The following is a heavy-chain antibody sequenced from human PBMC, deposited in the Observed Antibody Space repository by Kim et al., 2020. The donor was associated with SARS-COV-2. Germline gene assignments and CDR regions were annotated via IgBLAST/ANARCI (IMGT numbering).Heavy chain of an antibody. CDR2: ISYDGSNK. D-gene: IGHD6-19*01. CDR1: GFTFSSYA. CDR3: ARRPWDSSGWYVVAFDY. Sequence: GGSLRLSCAASGFTFSSYAMHWVRQAPGKGLEWVAIISYDGSNKYYADSVKGRFTISRDNSKNTLYLQMNSLRAEDTAVYYCARRPWDSSGWYVVAFDY. J-gene: IGHJ4*01. V-gene: IGHV3-30*04.